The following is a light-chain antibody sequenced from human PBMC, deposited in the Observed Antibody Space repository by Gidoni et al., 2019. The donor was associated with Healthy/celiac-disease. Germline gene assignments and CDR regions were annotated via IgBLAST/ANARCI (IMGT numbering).Light chain of an antibody. J-gene: IGLJ2*01. Sequence: QSALTPPASVSGSPVQSITISCTGTSSDVGSYNLVSWYQQHPGKAPKLMIYEGSKRPAGVSNRFSGSKSGNTASLTIAGLQAEDEADYYCCSYAGSSTVFGGGTKLTVL. CDR1: SSDVGSYNL. V-gene: IGLV2-23*01. CDR2: EGS. CDR3: CSYAGSSTV.